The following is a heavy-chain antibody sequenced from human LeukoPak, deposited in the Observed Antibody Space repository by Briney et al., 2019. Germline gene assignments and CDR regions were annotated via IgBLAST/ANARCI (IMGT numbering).Heavy chain of an antibody. Sequence: SVKVSCKASGGTFSSYAISWVRQAPGQGLEWMGRIIPILGIANYAQKFQGRVTITADKSRSTAYMELSSLRSEDTAVYYCARVFGLVRGVTSHQIDHWGQGTLVTVSS. CDR1: GGTFSSYA. D-gene: IGHD3-10*01. V-gene: IGHV1-69*04. CDR3: ARVFGLVRGVTSHQIDH. CDR2: IIPILGIA. J-gene: IGHJ4*02.